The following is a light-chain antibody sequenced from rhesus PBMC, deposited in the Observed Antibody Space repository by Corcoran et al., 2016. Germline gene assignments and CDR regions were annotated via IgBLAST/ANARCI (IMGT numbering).Light chain of an antibody. CDR3: LQPNSYPFT. J-gene: IGKJ3*01. CDR2: DAS. CDR1: QGMSSY. V-gene: IGKV1-28*03. Sequence: DIQMTQSPSSLSASVGDTVTINCRASQGMSSYLNWFQQKPGKAPKPLIYDASTLESGVPSRFSGSGSGTDFTLPIRTLQPEDFTAYFCLQPNSYPFTFGPGTKLDIK.